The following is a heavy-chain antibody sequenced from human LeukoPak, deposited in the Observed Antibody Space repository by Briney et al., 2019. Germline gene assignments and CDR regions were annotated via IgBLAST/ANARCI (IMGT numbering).Heavy chain of an antibody. CDR3: GRAGSGWLVSH. D-gene: IGHD6-19*01. Sequence: ASVKVSCKASGYTFTNFYMHWVRQAPGHGLEWMGIINPSGGGTSYAEKFQDRATMTWDTSTSTVYMQLSSLRSEDTAVYYCGRAGSGWLVSHWGQGTLVTVSS. J-gene: IGHJ4*02. CDR1: GYTFTNFY. V-gene: IGHV1-46*01. CDR2: INPSGGGT.